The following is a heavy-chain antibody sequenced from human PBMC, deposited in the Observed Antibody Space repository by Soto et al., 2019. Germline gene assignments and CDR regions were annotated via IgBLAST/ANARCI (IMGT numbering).Heavy chain of an antibody. Sequence: GGSLRLSCAAAGFTFRHYSMHWVRQAPGKGLEWVAYISTSSSPRYYADSVKGRFTISRDNDWKSIYLEMSSLRDEDTAIYYCARDAVQYYDSDGCHAGWGPRTLVTASS. CDR1: GFTFRHYS. D-gene: IGHD3-16*01. V-gene: IGHV3-48*02. J-gene: IGHJ4*02. CDR3: ARDAVQYYDSDGCHAG. CDR2: ISTSSSPR.